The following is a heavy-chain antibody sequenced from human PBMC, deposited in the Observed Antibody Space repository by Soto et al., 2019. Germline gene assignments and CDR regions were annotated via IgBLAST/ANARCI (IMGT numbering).Heavy chain of an antibody. CDR3: ARDLAQWVLLSLFDY. CDR1: GFTFSSYA. V-gene: IGHV3-30-3*01. J-gene: IGHJ4*02. D-gene: IGHD1-26*01. CDR2: ISYDGSNK. Sequence: QVQLVESGGGVVQPGRSLRLSCAASGFTFSSYAMHWVRQAPGKGLEWVAVISYDGSNKYYADSVKGRFTISRYNSKNTLYLQMNSLRAEDTAVYYCARDLAQWVLLSLFDYWGQGTLVTVSS.